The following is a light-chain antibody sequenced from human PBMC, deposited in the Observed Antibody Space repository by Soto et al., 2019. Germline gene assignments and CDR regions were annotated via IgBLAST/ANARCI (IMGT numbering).Light chain of an antibody. V-gene: IGKV3-15*01. CDR2: AVS. Sequence: EIMMTQSPGTLSASPGERATLSCRASQSVSSNLTWYQQKPGQAPRLLIYAVSTRATCIPARFSGSVSGTEFTLTISSLQSEDFAVYYCQQYNKWPLTFGQGTKVEIK. CDR1: QSVSSN. CDR3: QQYNKWPLT. J-gene: IGKJ1*01.